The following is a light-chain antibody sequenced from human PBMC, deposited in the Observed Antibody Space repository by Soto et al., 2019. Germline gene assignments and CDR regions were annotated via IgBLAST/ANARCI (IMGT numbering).Light chain of an antibody. CDR2: EVS. Sequence: QSALTQPPSASGSPGQSVTISCTGTSSDVGGYNYVSWYQQIPGKAPKLMIYEVSKRPSGVPDRFSGSKSGNTASLTVSGLQAEDEADYYCSSYAGSNVVFGGGTKLTVL. CDR1: SSDVGGYNY. CDR3: SSYAGSNVV. V-gene: IGLV2-8*01. J-gene: IGLJ2*01.